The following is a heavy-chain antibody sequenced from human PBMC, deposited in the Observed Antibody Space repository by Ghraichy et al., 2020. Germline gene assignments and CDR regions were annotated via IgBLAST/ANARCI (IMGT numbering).Heavy chain of an antibody. CDR2: ISKDGSGK. Sequence: LNISCAASGFSFGNFWMHWVRQAPGKGLEWVSRISKDGSGKIYADSMKGRLTTSRDNAKNTLYLQMNSLRLEDTGVYFCARDGDHYNFDYWGQGTLVTVSS. D-gene: IGHD5-24*01. CDR3: ARDGDHYNFDY. J-gene: IGHJ4*02. CDR1: GFSFGNFW. V-gene: IGHV3-74*01.